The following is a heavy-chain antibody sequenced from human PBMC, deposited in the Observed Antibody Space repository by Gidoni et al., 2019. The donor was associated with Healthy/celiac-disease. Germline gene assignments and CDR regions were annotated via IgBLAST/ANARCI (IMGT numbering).Heavy chain of an antibody. D-gene: IGHD2-2*01. Sequence: EVQLVESGGGLVKPGGSLRLSCAASGFTFSRYSMHWVRQAAGKGLEWVASISSSSSYIYYADSVKGRFTISRDNAKNSLYLQMNSLRAEDTAVYYCARADIVVVPAAIGVVDYWGQGTLVTVSS. V-gene: IGHV3-21*01. J-gene: IGHJ4*02. CDR1: GFTFSRYS. CDR3: ARADIVVVPAAIGVVDY. CDR2: ISSSSSYI.